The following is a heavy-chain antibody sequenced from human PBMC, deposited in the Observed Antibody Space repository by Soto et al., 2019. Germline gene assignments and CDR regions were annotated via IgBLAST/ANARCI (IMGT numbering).Heavy chain of an antibody. CDR3: AKARYYDFWSGSTYYYYGMDV. V-gene: IGHV3-23*01. Sequence: PGGSLRLSCAASGFTFSNYAMSWVRQAPGKGLEWVSAISGSGGSTYYADSVKGRFTISRDNSKNTLYLQMNSLRAEDTAVYYCAKARYYDFWSGSTYYYYGMDVWGQGTTVTVSS. J-gene: IGHJ6*02. CDR2: ISGSGGST. D-gene: IGHD3-3*01. CDR1: GFTFSNYA.